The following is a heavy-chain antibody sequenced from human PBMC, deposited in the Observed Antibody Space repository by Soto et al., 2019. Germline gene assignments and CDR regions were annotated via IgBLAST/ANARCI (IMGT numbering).Heavy chain of an antibody. J-gene: IGHJ5*02. V-gene: IGHV3-48*02. CDR3: ARVIWSGHLTSDL. D-gene: IGHD3-3*01. Sequence: EVQVVESGGGLAQPGGSLRLSCAASGFTFSSNSMNWVRQAPGKGLEWISYISSSSSTIYADSVKGRFTISRDNAKNSLYLQMNSLRDEDTAVYYCARVIWSGHLTSDLWGQGTLVTVSS. CDR2: ISSSSSTI. CDR1: GFTFSSNS.